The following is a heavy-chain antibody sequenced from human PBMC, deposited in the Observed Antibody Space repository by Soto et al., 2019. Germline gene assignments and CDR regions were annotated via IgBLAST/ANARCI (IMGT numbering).Heavy chain of an antibody. CDR2: ISAYNGNT. CDR1: GYPFTSHG. CDR3: ARGLVHFQH. V-gene: IGHV1-18*01. Sequence: VSGEACCKASGYPFTSHGISLVRHAPGQGLEWMGWISAYNGNTNYAQKVKGGVTMTTDTSTSTAYMELRSLRSDDTALYYCARGLVHFQHWGQGTMVTFSS. D-gene: IGHD3-16*01. J-gene: IGHJ1*01.